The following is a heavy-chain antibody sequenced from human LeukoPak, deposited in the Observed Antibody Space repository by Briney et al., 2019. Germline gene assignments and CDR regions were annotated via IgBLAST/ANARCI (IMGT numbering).Heavy chain of an antibody. CDR2: ISSSSSYI. D-gene: IGHD2-2*01. CDR1: GFTFSSYS. J-gene: IGHJ3*02. CDR3: ARDSLENPPMPTPDDAFDI. V-gene: IGHV3-21*01. Sequence: GGSLRLSCAASGFTFSSYSMNWVRQAPGKGLEWVPSISSSSSYIYYADSVKGRFTISRDNAKNSLYLQMNSLRAEDTAVYYCARDSLENPPMPTPDDAFDIWGQGTMVTVSS.